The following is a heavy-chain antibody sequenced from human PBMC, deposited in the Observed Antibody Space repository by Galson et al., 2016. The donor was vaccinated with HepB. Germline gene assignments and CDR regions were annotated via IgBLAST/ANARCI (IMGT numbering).Heavy chain of an antibody. CDR2: IKEDGSDK. J-gene: IGHJ3*01. CDR3: ASPKYFYDINAPDDAFDV. Sequence: SLRLSCAASGFTFSTYWMTWVRQAPGKGLEWVANIKEDGSDKFYVDSVKGRFTISRDNAKSSLYLQMNSLRAEDTAVYYCASPKYFYDINAPDDAFDVWGQGTMVTVSS. V-gene: IGHV3-7*01. CDR1: GFTFSTYW. D-gene: IGHD3-22*01.